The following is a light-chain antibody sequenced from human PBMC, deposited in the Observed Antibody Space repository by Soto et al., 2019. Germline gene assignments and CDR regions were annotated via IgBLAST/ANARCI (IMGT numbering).Light chain of an antibody. Sequence: EIVLTQSPGTLSLSPGERATLSCRASQSVGSSHLAWYQQKPGQAPSLLMYGASSRATGIPDRFSGGGSGTDFTLTISRLEPEDFAVYFCQQYAGPPTTFGQGTRLEIK. CDR3: QQYAGPPTT. CDR1: QSVGSSH. CDR2: GAS. J-gene: IGKJ5*01. V-gene: IGKV3-20*01.